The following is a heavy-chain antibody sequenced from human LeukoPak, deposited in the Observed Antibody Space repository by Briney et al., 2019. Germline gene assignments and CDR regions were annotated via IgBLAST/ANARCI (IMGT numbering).Heavy chain of an antibody. CDR3: ARHHDSYYYYYIDV. V-gene: IGHV4-38-2*02. D-gene: IGHD1-14*01. J-gene: IGHJ6*03. CDR2: LYHSGSV. CDR1: GYSISNGYY. Sequence: PSETLSLTCTVSGYSISNGYYWVWIRQPPGKGLEWIGSLYHSGSVYYNTALKSRVSMSVDTSKNQFSLKLSFVTAADTAVYYCARHHDSYYYYYIDVWGSGTTVTVSS.